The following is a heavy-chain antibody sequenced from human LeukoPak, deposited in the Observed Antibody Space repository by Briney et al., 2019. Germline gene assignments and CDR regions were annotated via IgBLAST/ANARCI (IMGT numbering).Heavy chain of an antibody. V-gene: IGHV5-51*03. CDR3: VGGRTYLDAFDI. D-gene: IGHD1-14*01. CDR2: LYPGVSDT. Sequence: GEALKISPKGSGYIFTRSSIGGVRPMPGKSLERVGFLYPGVSDTRSRPYFHGEVLISGDKSISTPYLQWSSLKASDSVMYYCVGGRTYLDAFDIWGQGTMVTVSS. J-gene: IGHJ3*02. CDR1: GYIFTRSS.